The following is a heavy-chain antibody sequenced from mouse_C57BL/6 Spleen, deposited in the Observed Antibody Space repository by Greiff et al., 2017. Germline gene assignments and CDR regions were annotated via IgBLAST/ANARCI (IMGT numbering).Heavy chain of an antibody. J-gene: IGHJ4*01. D-gene: IGHD2-4*01. Sequence: QVQLKQSGAELVRPGASVKLSCKASGYTFTDYYINWVKQRPGQGLEWIARIYPGSGNTYYNEKFKGKGTLTAEKSSSTAYMQLSSLTSEDSAVYFCARGNYDYDDGYAMDYWGQGTSVTVSS. CDR2: IYPGSGNT. CDR1: GYTFTDYY. CDR3: ARGNYDYDDGYAMDY. V-gene: IGHV1-76*01.